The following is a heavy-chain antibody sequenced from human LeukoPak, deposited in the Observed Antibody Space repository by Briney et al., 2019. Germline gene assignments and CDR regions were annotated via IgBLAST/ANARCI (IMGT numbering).Heavy chain of an antibody. D-gene: IGHD6-6*01. J-gene: IGHJ5*02. CDR2: ISGSGGST. Sequence: AGGSLRLSCAASGFTFSSYAMSWVRQAPGKGLDWVSGISGSGGSTNHADSVKGRFTISRDNSKNTLYLQMNSLRAEDTALYYCAKGGGFSSSWLANWFDPWGQGTLVTVSS. V-gene: IGHV3-23*01. CDR3: AKGGGFSSSWLANWFDP. CDR1: GFTFSSYA.